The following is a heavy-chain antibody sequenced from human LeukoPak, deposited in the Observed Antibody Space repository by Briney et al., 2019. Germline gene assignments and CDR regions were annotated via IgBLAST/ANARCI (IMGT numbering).Heavy chain of an antibody. V-gene: IGHV4-31*03. D-gene: IGHD2-2*01. CDR1: GGSISSGGYY. J-gene: IGHJ6*03. Sequence: SETLSLTCTVSGGSISSGGYYWSWIRQHPGKGLEWIGYIYYSGSTYYNPSLKSRVAISVDTSKNQFSLNLSSVTAADTAVYYCARLPAAIAPTRSYYYYYMDVWGKGTTVTVSS. CDR2: IYYSGST. CDR3: ARLPAAIAPTRSYYYYYMDV.